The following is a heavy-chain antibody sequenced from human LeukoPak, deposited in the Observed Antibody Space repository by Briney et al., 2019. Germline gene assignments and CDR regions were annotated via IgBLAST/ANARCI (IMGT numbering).Heavy chain of an antibody. CDR1: GYTFTSYY. CDR2: INPSGGST. D-gene: IGHD2-15*01. V-gene: IGHV1-46*01. CDR3: ARDLGSPEWYFDL. Sequence: GASVKVSCKASGYTFTSYYMHWVRQAPGQGLEWMGIINPSGGSTSYAQEFQGRVTMTRDTSTSTVYMELSSLRSEDTAVYYCARDLGSPEWYFDLWGRGTLVTVSS. J-gene: IGHJ2*01.